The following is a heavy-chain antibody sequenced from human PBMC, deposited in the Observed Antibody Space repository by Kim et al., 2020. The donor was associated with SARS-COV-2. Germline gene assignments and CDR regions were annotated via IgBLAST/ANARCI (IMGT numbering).Heavy chain of an antibody. V-gene: IGHV3-74*01. J-gene: IGHJ6*02. CDR1: GFTFSSYW. CDR3: ARVVIAARYYYYGMDV. D-gene: IGHD2-15*01. Sequence: GGSLRLSCAASGFTFSSYWMYWVRQAPGKGLVWVSRINTDGSSTTYADSVKGRFTISRDNAKNTLYLQMNTLRAEDTAVYYCARVVIAARYYYYGMDVWGQGTTVTVSS. CDR2: INTDGSST.